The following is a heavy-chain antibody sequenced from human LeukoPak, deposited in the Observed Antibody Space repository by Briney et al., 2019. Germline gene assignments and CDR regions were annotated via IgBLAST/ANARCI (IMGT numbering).Heavy chain of an antibody. V-gene: IGHV1-46*01. J-gene: IGHJ4*02. CDR1: VYTFTNNY. Sequence: GASVTLSCKASVYTFTNNYIHWVRQAPGQGLEWMGMINPRGGDTRFAQKFHDRLTMSRDTSTSTVYMELYTLRSEDTAIYYCARDKGGYGYYFNSWGQGTLVTVSS. CDR3: ARDKGGYGYYFNS. D-gene: IGHD3-22*01. CDR2: INPRGGDT.